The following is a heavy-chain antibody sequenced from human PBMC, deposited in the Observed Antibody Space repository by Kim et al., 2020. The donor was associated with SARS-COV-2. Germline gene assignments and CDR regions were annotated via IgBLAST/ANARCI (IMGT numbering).Heavy chain of an antibody. V-gene: IGHV4-59*13. CDR3: AKARFPSIFD. D-gene: IGHD2-2*01. CDR2: SYYSGST. Sequence: SETLSLTCTVSGGSISGYYWSWIRQPPGKGLEWIGCSYYSGSTNYNPSLKSRVTISVDTSKNQFSLKLSSVTAADTAVYYCAKARFPSIFD. J-gene: IGHJ4*01. CDR1: GGSISGYY.